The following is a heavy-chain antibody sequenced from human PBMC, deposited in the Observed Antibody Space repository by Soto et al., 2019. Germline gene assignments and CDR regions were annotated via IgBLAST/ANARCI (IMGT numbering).Heavy chain of an antibody. V-gene: IGHV1-8*01. D-gene: IGHD2-8*01. CDR2: MNPNSGNT. Sequence: XSVKVSCKASGYPFTSYDINWVRQATGQGLEWMGWMNPNSGNTGYAQKFQGRVTMTRNTSISTAYMELTRLTSDDTAIYYCARGDSTDCSNGVCSFFYNHDMDVWGQGTTVTVS. CDR3: ARGDSTDCSNGVCSFFYNHDMDV. CDR1: GYPFTSYD. J-gene: IGHJ6*02.